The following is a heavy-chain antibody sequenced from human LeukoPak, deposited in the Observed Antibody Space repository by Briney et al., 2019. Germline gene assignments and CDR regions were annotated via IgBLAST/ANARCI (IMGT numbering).Heavy chain of an antibody. CDR2: IKQEGSEK. V-gene: IGHV3-7*01. D-gene: IGHD2-15*01. J-gene: IGHJ5*02. CDR3: ARMVRQVAPDGSGHFNWFDP. Sequence: PGGSLRLSSAASGFTLNIHCMSWVPQAPGGGLEWVASIKQEGSEKYYVDSVKGRFTISRDNAKNSLYLQMNSLRAEDTAVYYCARMVRQVAPDGSGHFNWFDPWGQGTLVTVSS. CDR1: GFTLNIHC.